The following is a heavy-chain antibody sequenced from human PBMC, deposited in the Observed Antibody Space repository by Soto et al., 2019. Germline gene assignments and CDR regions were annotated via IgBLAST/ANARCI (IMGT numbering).Heavy chain of an antibody. CDR2: IFYSGNT. V-gene: IGHV4-31*03. Sequence: SETLSLTCTVSGGSISSAGYYWSWIRQHPGKGLEWIGYIFYSGNTYYNPSLKSRVTISIDTSKNQFSLKLNSVTAADTAVYYCARAPGGRWFNSWGQGNLVTVSS. D-gene: IGHD2-15*01. J-gene: IGHJ5*01. CDR1: GGSISSAGYY. CDR3: ARAPGGRWFNS.